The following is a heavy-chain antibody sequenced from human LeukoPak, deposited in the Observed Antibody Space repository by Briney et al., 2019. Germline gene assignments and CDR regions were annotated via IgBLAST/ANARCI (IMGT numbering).Heavy chain of an antibody. J-gene: IGHJ3*02. Sequence: GGSLRLSCAASGFAVSSNYMSWVRQAPGKGLEWVSVIYSGGSTYYADSVKGRFTISRDNSKNTLYLQMNSLRAEDTAVYYCARDLGTLCPEQQLEAFDIWGQGTMVTVSS. V-gene: IGHV3-66*01. D-gene: IGHD6-13*01. CDR2: IYSGGST. CDR1: GFAVSSNY. CDR3: ARDLGTLCPEQQLEAFDI.